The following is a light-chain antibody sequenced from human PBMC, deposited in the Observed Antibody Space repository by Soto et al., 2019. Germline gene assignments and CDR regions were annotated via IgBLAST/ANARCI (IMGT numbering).Light chain of an antibody. CDR2: AAS. V-gene: IGKV1-39*01. Sequence: QLTQSPSSVSSSVGDRVTITVRASQSISSYLNWYQQKPGKAPKLLIYAASSLQSGVPSRFSGSASGTDFTLTISSLQSEDSAVYHCQQYNDWPRTFGQGTKVDIK. J-gene: IGKJ1*01. CDR3: QQYNDWPRT. CDR1: QSISSY.